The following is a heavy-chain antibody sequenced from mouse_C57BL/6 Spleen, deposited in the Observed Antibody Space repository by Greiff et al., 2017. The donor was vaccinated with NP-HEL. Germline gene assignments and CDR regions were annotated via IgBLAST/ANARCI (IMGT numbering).Heavy chain of an antibody. CDR3: AREVYYYGSSFYAMDY. V-gene: IGHV1-64*01. CDR2: IHPNSGST. J-gene: IGHJ4*01. Sequence: QVQLQQPGAELVKPGASVKLSCKASGYTFTSYWMHWVKQRPGQGLEWIGMIHPNSGSTNYNEKFKSKATLTVDKSSSTAYMQLSSLTSEDSAVYYCAREVYYYGSSFYAMDYWGQGTSVTVSS. D-gene: IGHD1-1*01. CDR1: GYTFTSYW.